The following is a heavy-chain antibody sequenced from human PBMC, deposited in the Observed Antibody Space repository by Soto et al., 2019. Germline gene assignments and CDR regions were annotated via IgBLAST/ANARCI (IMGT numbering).Heavy chain of an antibody. V-gene: IGHV1-69*01. Sequence: QVQLVQSGAEVKKPGSSAKVSCKASGGTFSSYAISWVRQAPGQGLEWMGGIIPIFGTAKYAQKFQGRVTINADESTSTAYMELSSLRSEDTAVYYCARGKGNYDILTGYYDIYFDYWGQGTLVTVSS. CDR2: IIPIFGTA. CDR1: GGTFSSYA. J-gene: IGHJ4*02. CDR3: ARGKGNYDILTGYYDIYFDY. D-gene: IGHD3-9*01.